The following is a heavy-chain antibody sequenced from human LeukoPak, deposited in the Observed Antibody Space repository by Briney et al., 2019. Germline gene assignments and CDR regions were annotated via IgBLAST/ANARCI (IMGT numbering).Heavy chain of an antibody. CDR3: ARDLPYGDSDY. Sequence: PGGSLRLSCAASGFTVSSNYMSWVRQAPGKGLEWVSVIYSGGSTYYADSVKGRFTISRDNSKNTLYLQMNSLRAEDTAVYYCARDLPYGDSDYWGQGTLVTVSS. J-gene: IGHJ4*02. CDR1: GFTVSSNY. V-gene: IGHV3-66*01. D-gene: IGHD4-17*01. CDR2: IYSGGST.